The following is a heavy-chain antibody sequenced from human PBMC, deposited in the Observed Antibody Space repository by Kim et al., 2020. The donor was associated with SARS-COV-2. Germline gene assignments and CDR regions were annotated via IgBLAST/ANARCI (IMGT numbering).Heavy chain of an antibody. J-gene: IGHJ4*02. CDR2: IYYSGST. Sequence: SETLSLTCTVSGGSISSYYWSWIRQPPGKGLEWIGYIYYSGSTNYNSSLKSRVTISVDTSKNQFSLKLSSVTAADTAVYYCARHSGALTIFDYWGQGTLVTVSS. V-gene: IGHV4-59*08. D-gene: IGHD3-3*01. CDR1: GGSISSYY. CDR3: ARHSGALTIFDY.